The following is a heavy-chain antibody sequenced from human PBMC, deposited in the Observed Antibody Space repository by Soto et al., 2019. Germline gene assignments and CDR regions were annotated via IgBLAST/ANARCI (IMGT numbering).Heavy chain of an antibody. D-gene: IGHD3-16*02. J-gene: IGHJ4*02. CDR2: INHSGST. Sequence: SETLSLTCAVYGGCFSGYYWSWIRQPPGKGLEWIGEINHSGSTNYNPSLKSRVTISVDTSKNQFSLKLSSVTAADTAVYYCATSNSDYIWGSYRYHRYFDYWGQGTLVTVSS. CDR3: ATSNSDYIWGSYRYHRYFDY. CDR1: GGCFSGYY. V-gene: IGHV4-34*01.